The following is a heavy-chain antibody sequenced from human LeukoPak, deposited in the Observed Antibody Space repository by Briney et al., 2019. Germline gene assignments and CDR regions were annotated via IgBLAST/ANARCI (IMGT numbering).Heavy chain of an antibody. J-gene: IGHJ5*02. CDR2: IYHSGST. V-gene: IGHV4-38-2*02. Sequence: SETLSLTCTVSGYSISSGYYWGWIRQPPGKGLEWIGSIYHSGSTYYNPSLKSRVTISVDTSKNQFSLKLSSVTAAGTAVYYCARVNTIFGVLAPSNWFDPWGQGTLVTVSS. D-gene: IGHD3-3*01. CDR1: GYSISSGYY. CDR3: ARVNTIFGVLAPSNWFDP.